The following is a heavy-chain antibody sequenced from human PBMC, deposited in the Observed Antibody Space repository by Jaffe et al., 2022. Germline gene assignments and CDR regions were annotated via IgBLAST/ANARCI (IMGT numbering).Heavy chain of an antibody. CDR1: GFTFDDYA. CDR3: AKVHYPLIAAAGGLIDY. V-gene: IGHV3-43D*04. Sequence: EVQLVESGGVVVQPGGSLRLSCAASGFTFDDYAMHWVRQAPGKGLEWVSLISWDGGSTYYADSVKGRFTISRDNSKNSLYLQMNSLRAEDTALYYCAKVHYPLIAAAGGLIDYWGQGTLVTVSS. CDR2: ISWDGGST. J-gene: IGHJ4*02. D-gene: IGHD6-13*01.